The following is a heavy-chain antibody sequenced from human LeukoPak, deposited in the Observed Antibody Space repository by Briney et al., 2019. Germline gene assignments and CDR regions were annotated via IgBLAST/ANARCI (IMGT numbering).Heavy chain of an antibody. D-gene: IGHD3-10*01. CDR1: GYTFTGYC. CDR2: INPNSGGT. Sequence: AAVKVSCKASGYTFTGYCMHWVRPAPGQGLEWMGWINPNSGGTNYAQKFRGSVTMTRDTTISTAYMELSRLRSDDTAVYYGARVWFGESYFDYWGQGTLVTVSS. CDR3: ARVWFGESYFDY. J-gene: IGHJ4*02. V-gene: IGHV1-2*02.